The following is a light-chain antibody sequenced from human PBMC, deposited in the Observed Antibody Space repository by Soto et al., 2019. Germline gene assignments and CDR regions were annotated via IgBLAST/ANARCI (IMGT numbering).Light chain of an antibody. V-gene: IGKV3-11*01. J-gene: IGKJ1*01. CDR3: QQRSNWPPTWT. CDR2: DAS. Sequence: EIVFTQSPATLSLSPGESATLSCRASQSVSSYLAWYQQKPGQAPRLLIYDASNRATGIPARFTGSGPGTDFTLTIRRLETEDFAVYYCQQRSNWPPTWTVGPGTKGEIK. CDR1: QSVSSY.